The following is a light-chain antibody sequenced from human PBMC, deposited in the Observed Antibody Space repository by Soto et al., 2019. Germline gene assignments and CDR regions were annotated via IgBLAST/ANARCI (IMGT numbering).Light chain of an antibody. CDR3: QQRSNWPTWT. CDR2: DAS. Sequence: EIVLTQSPATLSLSPGERATLSCRASQSVSSYLAWYRQKPGQAPRLLIYDASNRVTGIPARFSGSGSGTDFTLTISSLEPEDFAVYYCQQRSNWPTWTFGQGTKV. J-gene: IGKJ1*01. V-gene: IGKV3-11*01. CDR1: QSVSSY.